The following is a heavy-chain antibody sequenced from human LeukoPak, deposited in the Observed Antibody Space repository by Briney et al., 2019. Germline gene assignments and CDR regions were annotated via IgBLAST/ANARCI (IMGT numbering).Heavy chain of an antibody. CDR3: ARDSRRPFKPFDY. D-gene: IGHD6-6*01. Sequence: SVKVSCKASGGTFSSYAISWVRQAPGQGLEWMGGIIPIFGTANYAQKFQGRVTITTDESTSTAYMELSSLRAEDTAVYYCARDSRRPFKPFDYWGQGTLVTVSS. V-gene: IGHV1-69*05. J-gene: IGHJ4*02. CDR2: IIPIFGTA. CDR1: GGTFSSYA.